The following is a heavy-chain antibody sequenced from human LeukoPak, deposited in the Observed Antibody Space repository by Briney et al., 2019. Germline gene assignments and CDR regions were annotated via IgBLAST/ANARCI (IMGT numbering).Heavy chain of an antibody. J-gene: IGHJ4*02. CDR3: ARLSTSVAGGDH. D-gene: IGHD6-19*01. V-gene: IGHV3-7*01. CDR2: IKKDGSEE. Sequence: GGSLRLSCTASGFSFSTSWMSWVRQTPGEGLEWVANIKKDGSEEYYVDSVKTRFTISRDNAKNSLYLKLNSLIVEDTAVYYCARLSTSVAGGDHWGQGTLVTVSS. CDR1: GFSFSTSW.